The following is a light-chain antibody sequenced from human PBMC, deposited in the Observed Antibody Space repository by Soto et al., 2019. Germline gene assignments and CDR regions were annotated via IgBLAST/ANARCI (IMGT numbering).Light chain of an antibody. Sequence: QAVVTQEPSLTVSPGGTVTLTCGSSTGAVTSGHYPYWIQQKPGQVPRTLIFDTSIRHSWTPARFSGSLLGGQAALTLSGAQPEDEAEYYCLLTYPGGRIFCGGTKLTVL. CDR2: DTS. V-gene: IGLV7-46*01. CDR3: LLTYPGGRI. J-gene: IGLJ2*01. CDR1: TGAVTSGHY.